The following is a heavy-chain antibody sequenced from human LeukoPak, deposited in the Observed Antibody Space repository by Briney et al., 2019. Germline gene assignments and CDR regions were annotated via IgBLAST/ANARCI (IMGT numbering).Heavy chain of an antibody. J-gene: IGHJ4*02. V-gene: IGHV4-61*02. CDR1: GGSVSSVSSY. Sequence: SETLSLTCTVSGGSVSSVSSYWSWIRQPAGKGLEWIGRIYTSGSTNYNPSPKSRVTISVDTSKNQFSLKPSSVTAADTAVYYCARAIVGVVPAATYYFDYWGQGTLVTVSS. D-gene: IGHD2-2*01. CDR2: IYTSGST. CDR3: ARAIVGVVPAATYYFDY.